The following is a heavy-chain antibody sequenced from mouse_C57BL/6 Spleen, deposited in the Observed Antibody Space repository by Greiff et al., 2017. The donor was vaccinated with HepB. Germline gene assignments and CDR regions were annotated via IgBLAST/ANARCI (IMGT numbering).Heavy chain of an antibody. CDR3: ARHVSNYDAMDY. V-gene: IGHV5-6*01. CDR1: GFTFSSYG. J-gene: IGHJ4*01. Sequence: EVKLMGSGGDLVKPGGSLKLSCAASGFTFSSYGMSWVRQTPDKRLEWVATISSGGSYTYYPDSVKGRFTISRYNAKNTLYLQMSSLKSEDTAMYYCARHVSNYDAMDYWGQGTSVTVSS. CDR2: ISSGGSYT. D-gene: IGHD2-5*01.